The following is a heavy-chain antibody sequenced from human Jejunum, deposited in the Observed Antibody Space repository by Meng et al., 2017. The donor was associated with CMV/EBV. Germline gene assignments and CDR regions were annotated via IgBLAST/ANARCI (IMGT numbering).Heavy chain of an antibody. CDR3: ARGNLGYCSSTSCLPDY. Sequence: SISSSSWWSWVRQPPGKGLEWIGEVYHSGSTNYNPSLKSRVTISVDKSKNQFSLKLSSVTAADTAVYYCARGNLGYCSSTSCLPDYWGQGTLVTVSS. CDR2: VYHSGST. D-gene: IGHD2-2*01. CDR1: SISSSSW. J-gene: IGHJ4*02. V-gene: IGHV4-4*02.